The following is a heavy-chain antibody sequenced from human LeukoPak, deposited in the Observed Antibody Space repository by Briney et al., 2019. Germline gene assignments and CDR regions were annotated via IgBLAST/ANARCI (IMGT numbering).Heavy chain of an antibody. J-gene: IGHJ3*02. Sequence: ASVKVSCKASGYTFTSYGISWVRQAPGQGLEWMGWISAYNGNTNYAQKLQGRVTMTTDTSTSTAYMELSRLRSDDTAVYYCARDEITMVRGHNDAFDIWGQGTMVTVSS. V-gene: IGHV1-18*01. CDR3: ARDEITMVRGHNDAFDI. CDR2: ISAYNGNT. CDR1: GYTFTSYG. D-gene: IGHD3-10*01.